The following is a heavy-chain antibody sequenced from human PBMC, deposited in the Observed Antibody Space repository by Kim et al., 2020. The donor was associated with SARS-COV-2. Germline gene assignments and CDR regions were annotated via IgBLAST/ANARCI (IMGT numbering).Heavy chain of an antibody. D-gene: IGHD1-1*01. CDR2: ISGSGGST. V-gene: IGHV3-23*01. CDR3: AKSPDRNGLGFRGARGTWFDP. Sequence: GGSLRLSCAASGFTFSSYAMSWVRQAPGKGLEWVSAISGSGGSTYYADSVKGRFTISRDNSKNTLYLQMNSLRAEDTAVYYCAKSPDRNGLGFRGARGTWFDPWGQGTLVTVSS. J-gene: IGHJ5*02. CDR1: GFTFSSYA.